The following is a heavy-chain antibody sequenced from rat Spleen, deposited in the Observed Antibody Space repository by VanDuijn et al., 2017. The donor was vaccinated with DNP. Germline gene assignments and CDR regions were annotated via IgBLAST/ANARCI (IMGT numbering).Heavy chain of an antibody. Sequence: EVQLMESGGDLVQPGRSLKLSCGASGFTFDNYWMTWIRQIPGKGLEWVASITSSGVTTYYPDYVKGRFTISRDNAKNTLFLQMDSLRSEDTATYYCAREGYTSDYYYAFDYWGQGVMVTVSS. V-gene: IGHV5-31*01. D-gene: IGHD1-6*01. CDR1: GFTFDNYW. CDR2: ITSSGVTT. CDR3: AREGYTSDYYYAFDY. J-gene: IGHJ2*01.